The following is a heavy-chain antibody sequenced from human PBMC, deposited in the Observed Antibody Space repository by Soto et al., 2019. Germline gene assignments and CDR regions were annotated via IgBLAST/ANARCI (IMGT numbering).Heavy chain of an antibody. J-gene: IGHJ4*02. Sequence: PGGSLRLSCAASGFTFSSYAMHWVRQAPGKGLEWVAVISYDGSNKYYADSVKGRFTISRDNSKNTLYLQMNSLRAEDTAVYYCARDGDYDSSGYLDYWGQGTLVTVSS. D-gene: IGHD3-22*01. CDR3: ARDGDYDSSGYLDY. V-gene: IGHV3-30-3*01. CDR2: ISYDGSNK. CDR1: GFTFSSYA.